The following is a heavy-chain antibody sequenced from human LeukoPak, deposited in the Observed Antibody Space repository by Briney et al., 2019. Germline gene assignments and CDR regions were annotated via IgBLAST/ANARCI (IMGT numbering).Heavy chain of an antibody. D-gene: IGHD1-1*01. J-gene: IGHJ4*02. V-gene: IGHV3-30-3*01. CDR1: GVAFDTYT. CDR3: GRDRPGAGYHFDY. Sequence: PGTSLRLSCAASGVAFDTYTILGVRQAPGKGLEWVALVSYGGSNKYYIDSVKGRFTISRDNSKNTLYLQMNSLRPEDTAVYYCGRDRPGAGYHFDYWGQGTLVTVSS. CDR2: VSYGGSNK.